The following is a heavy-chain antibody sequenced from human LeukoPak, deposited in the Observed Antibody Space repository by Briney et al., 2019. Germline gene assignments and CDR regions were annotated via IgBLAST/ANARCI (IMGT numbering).Heavy chain of an antibody. Sequence: AAVTLCFTASGGAFTIYAISWVRQGPGQGLEWMGWINPNSGGTNYAQKFQGWVTMTRDTSISTAYMELSRLRSDDTAVYYCARGGVAGLFDPWGQGTLVTVSS. D-gene: IGHD6-19*01. CDR1: GGAFTIYA. J-gene: IGHJ5*02. CDR2: INPNSGGT. V-gene: IGHV1-2*04. CDR3: ARGGVAGLFDP.